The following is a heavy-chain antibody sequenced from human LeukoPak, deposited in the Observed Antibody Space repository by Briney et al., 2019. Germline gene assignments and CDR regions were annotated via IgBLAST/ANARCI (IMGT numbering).Heavy chain of an antibody. Sequence: SEALSLTCAVYGGSFSGYYWSWIRQPPGKGLEWIGEINHSGSTNYNPSLKSRVTISVDTSKNQFSLNLTSVTAADTAIYYCARGGVLEWFHDWGQGTLVTVSS. CDR3: ARGGVLEWFHD. CDR1: GGSFSGYY. J-gene: IGHJ4*02. CDR2: INHSGST. V-gene: IGHV4-34*01. D-gene: IGHD3-3*01.